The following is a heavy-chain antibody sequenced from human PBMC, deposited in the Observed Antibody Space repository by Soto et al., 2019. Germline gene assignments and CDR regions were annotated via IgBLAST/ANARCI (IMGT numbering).Heavy chain of an antibody. J-gene: IGHJ3*02. CDR3: AHANLIWGSYRYTVDAFDS. CDR1: GFSLSTSGVG. Sequence: SGPTLVNPTQTLTLTCTFSGFSLSTSGVGVGWIRQPPGKALEWLALIYWDDDKRYSPSLKSRLTITKDTSKNQVVLTMTNMDPVDTATYYCAHANLIWGSYRYTVDAFDSWGQATMVTVSS. V-gene: IGHV2-5*02. D-gene: IGHD3-16*02. CDR2: IYWDDDK.